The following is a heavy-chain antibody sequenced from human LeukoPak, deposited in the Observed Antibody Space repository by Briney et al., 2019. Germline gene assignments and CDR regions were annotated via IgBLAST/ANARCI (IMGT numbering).Heavy chain of an antibody. CDR2: IKQDGSEK. CDR3: ARTGEDYGDYLTYYYYGMDV. V-gene: IGHV3-7*01. J-gene: IGHJ6*02. CDR1: GFTFSSYW. Sequence: GGSLRLSCAASGFTFSSYWMSWVRQAPGKGLEWVANIKQDGSEKYYVDSVKGRFTISRDNAKNSLYLQMNSLRAEDTAVYYSARTGEDYGDYLTYYYYGMDVWGQGTTVTVSS. D-gene: IGHD4-17*01.